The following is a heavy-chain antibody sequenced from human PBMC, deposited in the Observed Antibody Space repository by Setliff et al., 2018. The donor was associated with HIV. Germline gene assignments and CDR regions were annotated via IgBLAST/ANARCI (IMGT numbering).Heavy chain of an antibody. CDR3: ARHLGLPDATDYMDV. Sequence: PGESLKISCKASGYSFTSYWIGWVRQMPGKGLEWMGIVYPGDSNTRYSPSFQGQVTISADQSVSTAYLQWSSLKASDNAMYYCARHLGLPDATDYMDVWGKGTTVTVSS. CDR1: GYSFTSYW. J-gene: IGHJ6*03. V-gene: IGHV5-51*01. CDR2: VYPGDSNT. D-gene: IGHD2-2*01.